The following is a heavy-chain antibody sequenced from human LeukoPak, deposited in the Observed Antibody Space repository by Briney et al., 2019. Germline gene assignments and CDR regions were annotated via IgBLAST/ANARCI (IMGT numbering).Heavy chain of an antibody. J-gene: IGHJ5*02. Sequence: SETLSLTCAVYGGSFSGYYWSWIRQPPGKGLEWIGEINHSGSTNYDPSLKSRVTISVDTSKNQFSLKLSSVTAADTAVYYCARGKWFDPWGQGTLVTVSS. CDR2: INHSGST. V-gene: IGHV4-34*01. CDR3: ARGKWFDP. CDR1: GGSFSGYY.